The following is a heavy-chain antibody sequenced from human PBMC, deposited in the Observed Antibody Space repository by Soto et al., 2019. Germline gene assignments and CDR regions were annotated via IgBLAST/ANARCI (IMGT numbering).Heavy chain of an antibody. V-gene: IGHV5-51*01. CDR1: GYSFTSYW. Sequence: PGESLKISCKGSGYSFTSYWIGWVRQMPGKGLEWMGIIYPGDSDTRYSPSFQGQVTISADKSISTAYLQWSSLKASDTAMYYWARGLSVRDDIDYYYYYMDVWGKGTTVTVSS. D-gene: IGHD1-1*01. CDR2: IYPGDSDT. CDR3: ARGLSVRDDIDYYYYYMDV. J-gene: IGHJ6*03.